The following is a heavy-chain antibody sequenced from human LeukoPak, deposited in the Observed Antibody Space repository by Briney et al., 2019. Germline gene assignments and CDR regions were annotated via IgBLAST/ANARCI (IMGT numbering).Heavy chain of an antibody. CDR2: ISAYNGNT. D-gene: IGHD3-3*01. J-gene: IGHJ6*02. V-gene: IGHV1-18*04. Sequence: ASVKVSCKASGYTFTGYYMHWVRQAPGQGLEWMGWISAYNGNTNYAQKLQGRVTMTTDTSTSTAYMELRSLRSDGTAVYYCAREARNTIFGVVLYGMDVWGQGTTVTVSS. CDR3: AREARNTIFGVVLYGMDV. CDR1: GYTFTGYY.